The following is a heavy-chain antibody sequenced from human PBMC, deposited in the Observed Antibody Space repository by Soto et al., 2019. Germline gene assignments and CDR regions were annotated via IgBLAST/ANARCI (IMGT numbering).Heavy chain of an antibody. CDR2: IYYSGST. V-gene: IGHV4-59*08. D-gene: IGHD6-19*01. Sequence: SETLSLTCTVSGGSISSYYWSWIRQPPGKGLEWIGYIYYSGSTNYNPSLKSRVTISIDTSKNQFSLKLSSVTAADTAVYYCARRGYSSGFYYFDYWGQGTLVTVSS. J-gene: IGHJ4*02. CDR3: ARRGYSSGFYYFDY. CDR1: GGSISSYY.